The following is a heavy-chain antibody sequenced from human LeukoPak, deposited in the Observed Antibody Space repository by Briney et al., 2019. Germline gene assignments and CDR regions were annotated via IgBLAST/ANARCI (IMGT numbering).Heavy chain of an antibody. D-gene: IGHD2-15*01. V-gene: IGHV4-59*11. CDR2: IYYSGTT. CDR3: ARKSSGGFDI. J-gene: IGHJ3*02. Sequence: SETLSLTCTVSGDSLSSHYWTWVRQPPGKGLEWIGYIYYSGTTNYNPSLKSRVTISLGTSKTQFSLNLRSVTAADTAVYYCARKSSGGFDIWGQGTIVTVSS. CDR1: GDSLSSHY.